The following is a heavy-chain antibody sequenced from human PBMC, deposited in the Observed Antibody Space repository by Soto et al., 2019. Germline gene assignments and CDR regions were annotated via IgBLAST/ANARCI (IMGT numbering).Heavy chain of an antibody. CDR2: IYYSGTT. CDR1: GGSVSSGSYY. Sequence: SETLTLTCTVSGGSVSSGSYYWTWIRQPPGKGLEWLGYIYYSGTTNSNPLLKRRLTISVDPSGNQFPVKLVSVTGAHAAVYFCARTYCTSTAFQAHRIDVWGQGTPVTVSS. V-gene: IGHV4-61*01. J-gene: IGHJ6*02. CDR3: ARTYCTSTAFQAHRIDV. D-gene: IGHD6-6*01.